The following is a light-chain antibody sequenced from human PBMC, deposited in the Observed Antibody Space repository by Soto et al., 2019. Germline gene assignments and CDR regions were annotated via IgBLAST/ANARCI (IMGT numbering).Light chain of an antibody. J-gene: IGKJ1*01. Sequence: DIQMTQSPSSLSAFLGDRVTITCRASRSITNYLNWYQQKTGRAPKILIYAASRLQGGVPSRFSGSGSGTDFTLPFSSLQPEDSETYYCQQSYSNPRTFGQGTKVDIK. CDR2: AAS. V-gene: IGKV1-39*01. CDR1: RSITNY. CDR3: QQSYSNPRT.